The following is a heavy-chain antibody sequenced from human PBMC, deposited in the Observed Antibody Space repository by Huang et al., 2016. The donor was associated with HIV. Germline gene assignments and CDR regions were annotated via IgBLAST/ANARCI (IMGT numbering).Heavy chain of an antibody. Sequence: VESGGRLVQPGGSIRLSCVGSTFRFGAYWMSWVRQPPGKGLEWVDNIRKDESEKYYVDSVKGRFNISRDKAKKVVFLEMNNVRVEDTATYFCATKTAGMDIWGQGTTVTVS. CDR1: TFRFGAYW. D-gene: IGHD1-7*01. V-gene: IGHV3-7*03. CDR2: IRKDESEK. CDR3: ATKTAGMDI. J-gene: IGHJ6*02.